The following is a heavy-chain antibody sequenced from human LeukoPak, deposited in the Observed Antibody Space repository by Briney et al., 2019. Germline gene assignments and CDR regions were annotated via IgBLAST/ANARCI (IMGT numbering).Heavy chain of an antibody. CDR3: ARVYDTFD. V-gene: IGHV5-51*01. J-gene: IGHJ4*02. Sequence: GEPLKISCKGPGYSFSIYWIGWVRQMPGKGLEWMGIIYPGDSDTRYSPSFQGQVTISADKSTSTAYLQWSSLKASDTAMYYCARVYDTFDWGQGTPVTVSS. CDR2: IYPGDSDT. D-gene: IGHD3-3*01. CDR1: GYSFSIYW.